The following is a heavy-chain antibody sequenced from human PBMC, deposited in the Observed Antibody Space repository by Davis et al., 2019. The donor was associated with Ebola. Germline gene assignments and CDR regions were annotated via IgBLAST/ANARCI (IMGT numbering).Heavy chain of an antibody. J-gene: IGHJ4*01. D-gene: IGHD5-12*01. Sequence: PGGSLSLSCAASGFTFSNFHIHWVRQPPGKGLVWVARIDPDGTGTNYADSVKGRFTISRDNAKNTLSLQMNSLRVEDTAVYYCARDSGYYSHDYWGHGTLVTVSS. V-gene: IGHV3-74*01. CDR2: IDPDGTGT. CDR1: GFTFSNFH. CDR3: ARDSGYYSHDY.